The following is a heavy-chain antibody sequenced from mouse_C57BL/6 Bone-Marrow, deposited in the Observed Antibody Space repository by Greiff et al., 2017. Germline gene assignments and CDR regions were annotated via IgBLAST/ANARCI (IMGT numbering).Heavy chain of an antibody. Sequence: VQVVESGAELAKPGASVTLSCKASGYTFTSYWMHWVKQRPGQGLAWIGYINPSSGYTKYTQKFKDKATLTADTSSNTAFMQRSSLTYEDSAFYYCACEYLQSHRDFDVWGTGTTVTVSS. D-gene: IGHD5-1*01. CDR2: INPSSGYT. V-gene: IGHV1-7*01. CDR1: GYTFTSYW. CDR3: ACEYLQSHRDFDV. J-gene: IGHJ1*03.